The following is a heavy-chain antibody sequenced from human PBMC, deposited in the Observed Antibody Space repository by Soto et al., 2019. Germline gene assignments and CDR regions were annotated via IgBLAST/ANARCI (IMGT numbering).Heavy chain of an antibody. CDR1: GFSLSTSQVG. Sequence: SGPTLVNPTQTLTLTCTFSGFSLSTSQVGVGWIRQPPGKALEWLAHVYWNDAKYYSLSLKTRLTITKDTSKNQVVLTMTNMDPVDTATYFRAHLNTRGYYFDYWGQGALVTVSS. V-gene: IGHV2-5*01. CDR2: VYWNDAK. J-gene: IGHJ4*02. CDR3: AHLNTRGYYFDY.